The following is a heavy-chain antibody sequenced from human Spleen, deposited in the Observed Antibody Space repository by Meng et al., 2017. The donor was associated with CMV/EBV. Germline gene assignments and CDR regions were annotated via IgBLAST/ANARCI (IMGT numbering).Heavy chain of an antibody. CDR2: INGKGRSI. CDR3: VRGHTYGDYYFYGMDV. J-gene: IGHJ6*02. CDR1: GFTFSSYS. V-gene: IGHV3-20*04. D-gene: IGHD5-18*01. Sequence: GGSLRLSCAASGFTFSSYSMNWVRQAPGKGLEWVSGINGKGRSIGYADSVKGRFSISRDNAKNSLYLQMNSLRDEDTALYFCVRGHTYGDYYFYGMDVWGQGTTVTVSS.